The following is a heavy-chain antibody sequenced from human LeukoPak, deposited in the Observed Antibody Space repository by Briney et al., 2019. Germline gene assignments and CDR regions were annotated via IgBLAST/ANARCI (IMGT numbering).Heavy chain of an antibody. D-gene: IGHD6-19*01. CDR1: GGSISSSSYY. CDR3: ARAVAPLSDREYYFDY. J-gene: IGHJ4*02. V-gene: IGHV4-39*07. CDR2: IYYSGST. Sequence: SETLSLTCTVSGGSISSSSYYWGWIRQPPGKGLEWIGSIYYSGSTYYNPSLKSRVTISVDTSKNQFSLKLSSVTATDTAVYYCARAVAPLSDREYYFDYWGQGTLVTVSS.